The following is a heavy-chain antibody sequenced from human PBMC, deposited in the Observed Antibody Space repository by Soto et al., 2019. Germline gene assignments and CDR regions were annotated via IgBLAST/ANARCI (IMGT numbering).Heavy chain of an antibody. J-gene: IGHJ6*03. CDR2: ITSSSSST. Sequence: GGSLRLSCAASGFSFSGHNMKWVRQAPGKGLEWLSCITSSSSSTYYADSVRGRFTISRDNAKKLLYLQMNSLRAEDTAVYYWARDQVAVGAIDYFYYIDVWGKGTTVTVSS. V-gene: IGHV3-48*01. CDR1: GFSFSGHN. D-gene: IGHD2-15*01. CDR3: ARDQVAVGAIDYFYYIDV.